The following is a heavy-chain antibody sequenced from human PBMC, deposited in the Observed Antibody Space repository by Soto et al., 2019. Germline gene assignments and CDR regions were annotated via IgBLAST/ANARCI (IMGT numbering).Heavy chain of an antibody. V-gene: IGHV1-18*01. Sequence: QVHLVQSGAEVKKPGASVKVSCKASGYTFTSYGITWVRQAPGQGLEWMGWISAHNGNTDYEQKLQGSVIVTRDTATSTAYMELRSLRSDYTAVYYCARGRYGDYWGQGALVTVSS. J-gene: IGHJ4*02. CDR2: ISAHNGNT. CDR1: GYTFTSYG. CDR3: ARGRYGDY. D-gene: IGHD1-1*01.